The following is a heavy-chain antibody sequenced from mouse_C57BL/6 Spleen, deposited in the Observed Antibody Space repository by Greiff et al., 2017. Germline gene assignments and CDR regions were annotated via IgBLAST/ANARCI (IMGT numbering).Heavy chain of an antibody. V-gene: IGHV1-69*01. CDR1: GYTFTSYW. CDR3: ARPGYYYGSSPYYFDY. CDR2: LDPSDSYT. Sequence: VQLQQPGAELVMPGASVKLSCKASGYTFTSYWMHWVKQRPGQGLEWIGELDPSDSYTNYNQKFKGKSTLTVDKSSSTAYMQLSSLTSEDSAVYYCARPGYYYGSSPYYFDYWGQGTTLTVSS. D-gene: IGHD1-1*01. J-gene: IGHJ2*01.